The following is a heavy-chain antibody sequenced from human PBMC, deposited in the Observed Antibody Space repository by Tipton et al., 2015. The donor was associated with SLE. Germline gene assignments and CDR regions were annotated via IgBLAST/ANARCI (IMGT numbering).Heavy chain of an antibody. Sequence: TLSLTCTVSGGAISSYYWSWIRPPPGKGLGWIGDIYYSGSTNYNPPPKSRVTISVDTSKDQFSLKLSSVTAADTAVYYCARSRGFWSGYADAFDIWGQGTMVTVSS. CDR1: GGAISSYY. J-gene: IGHJ3*02. CDR3: ARSRGFWSGYADAFDI. D-gene: IGHD3-3*01. CDR2: IYYSGST. V-gene: IGHV4-59*01.